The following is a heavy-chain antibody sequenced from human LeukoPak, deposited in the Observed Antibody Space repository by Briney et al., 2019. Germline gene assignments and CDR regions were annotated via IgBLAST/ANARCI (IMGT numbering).Heavy chain of an antibody. CDR1: GGSISSSSYY. D-gene: IGHD6-19*01. Sequence: SETLSLTCTVSGGSISSSSYYWGWIRQPPGKGLEWIGSIYYSGSTYYNPSLKSRVTISVDTSKNQFSLKLSSVTAADTAVYYCARQRAVAGTFSYYYGMDVWGQGTTVTVSS. V-gene: IGHV4-39*01. J-gene: IGHJ6*02. CDR2: IYYSGST. CDR3: ARQRAVAGTFSYYYGMDV.